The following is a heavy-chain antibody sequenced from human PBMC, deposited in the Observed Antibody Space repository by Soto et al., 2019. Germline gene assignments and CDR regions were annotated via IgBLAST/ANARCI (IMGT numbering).Heavy chain of an antibody. D-gene: IGHD2-2*03. Sequence: EASVKVSCKTSGYTFSRSGISWVRQAPGQGLEWMGWISTYNGDANYAQKLQGRVTMTTDTSTSTAYMELRSLRSDDTAVYYCARDGVGYCISTSCLNWFDPWG. CDR1: GYTFSRSG. CDR2: ISTYNGDA. CDR3: ARDGVGYCISTSCLNWFDP. J-gene: IGHJ5*02. V-gene: IGHV1-18*01.